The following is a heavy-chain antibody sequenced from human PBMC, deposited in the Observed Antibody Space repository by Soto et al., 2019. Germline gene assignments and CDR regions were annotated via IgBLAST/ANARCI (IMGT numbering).Heavy chain of an antibody. V-gene: IGHV4-59*01. CDR2: VSYSGSP. J-gene: IGHJ4*02. Sequence: PSETLSLTCTVPGASIRSYFWSWIRQPPGKEREWVAYVSYSGSPHYNPSLQSRVTVSVDTTNSQFSLEVTSLTAADTAVYYCARGGPVQLWAFDYWGQGSLVTVSS. D-gene: IGHD1-1*01. CDR3: ARGGPVQLWAFDY. CDR1: GASIRSYF.